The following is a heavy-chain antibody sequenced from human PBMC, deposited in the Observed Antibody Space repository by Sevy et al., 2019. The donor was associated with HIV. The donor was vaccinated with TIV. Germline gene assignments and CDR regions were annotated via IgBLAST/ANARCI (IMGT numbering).Heavy chain of an antibody. J-gene: IGHJ2*01. CDR1: GFTFSDYY. CDR2: IGSNNSTI. Sequence: GGYLRLSCAASGFTFSDYYMSWIRQAPGKGLEWVSSIGSNNSTIFYSDSMKGRFTISRDTTKNSLFLQMSSLRAEDTAVYYCARRYYDTSGYSPYWYFDLWDRGTLVTVSS. V-gene: IGHV3-11*01. D-gene: IGHD3-22*01. CDR3: ARRYYDTSGYSPYWYFDL.